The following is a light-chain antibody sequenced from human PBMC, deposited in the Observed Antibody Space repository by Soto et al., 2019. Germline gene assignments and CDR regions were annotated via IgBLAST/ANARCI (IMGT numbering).Light chain of an antibody. Sequence: QSVLTQPASVSGSPGQSITISCAGSGADVGNYDLLSWYQQIPGKAPKLIIFEVNRRPSGVSDRFSGCKSGNTASLTISGLQAEDEADFFCCSYAGNGAWVFGGGTKLTVL. V-gene: IGLV2-23*02. CDR2: EVN. CDR3: CSYAGNGAWV. J-gene: IGLJ3*02. CDR1: GADVGNYDL.